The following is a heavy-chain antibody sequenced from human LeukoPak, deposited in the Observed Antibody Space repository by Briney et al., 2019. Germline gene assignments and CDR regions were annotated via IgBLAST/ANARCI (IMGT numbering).Heavy chain of an antibody. CDR2: IYYSGST. J-gene: IGHJ4*02. CDR3: ARPRGYSYAFFDY. CDR1: GGSISSSSYY. V-gene: IGHV4-39*01. Sequence: SETPSLTCTVSGGSISSSSYYWGWIRQPPGKGLEWIGSIYYSGSTYYNPSLKSRVTISVDTSKNQFSLKLSSVTAADTAVYYCARPRGYSYAFFDYWGQGTLVTVSS. D-gene: IGHD5-18*01.